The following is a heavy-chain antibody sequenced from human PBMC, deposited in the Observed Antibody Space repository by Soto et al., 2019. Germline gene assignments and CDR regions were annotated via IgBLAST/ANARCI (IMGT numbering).Heavy chain of an antibody. CDR3: ARSLPAWSSHFDY. CDR1: GGTFSSYA. Sequence: ASVKLSCKASGGTFSSYAISWVRQAPGQGLECMGGIIPIFGTANYAQKFQGRVTITAXXXXSXXXMXLXXLRXAXTAVYYCARSLPAWSSHFDYWGQGTLVTVSS. J-gene: IGHJ4*02. V-gene: IGHV1-69*13. CDR2: IIPIFGTA. D-gene: IGHD1-26*01.